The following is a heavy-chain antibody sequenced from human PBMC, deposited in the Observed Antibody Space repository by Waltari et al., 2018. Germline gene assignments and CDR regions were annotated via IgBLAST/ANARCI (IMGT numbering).Heavy chain of an antibody. V-gene: IGHV3-48*01. CDR3: AREYYTHFDY. Sequence: HLVQSGGGLVQPGGSLRLSCAASGFNFSSYSMDWFRQAPGKGLEWVSYISSSSSTVYYADSVKGRFTISRDNAKNSLYLQMNSLRAEDTAVYYCAREYYTHFDYWGQGTLVTVSS. J-gene: IGHJ4*02. CDR2: ISSSSSTV. D-gene: IGHD3-10*01. CDR1: GFNFSSYS.